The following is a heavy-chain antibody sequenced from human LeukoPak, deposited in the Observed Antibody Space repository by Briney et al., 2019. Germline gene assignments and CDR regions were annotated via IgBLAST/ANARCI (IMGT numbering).Heavy chain of an antibody. CDR1: GGSFSGYY. V-gene: IGHV4-34*01. CDR3: ARQGRLWFRELSWFDP. Sequence: PSETLSLTCAVYGGSFSGYYWSWIRQPPGKGLEWMGEINHSGSTNYNPSLKSRVTISVDTSKNQFSLKLSSVTAADTAVYYCARQGRLWFRELSWFDPWGQGTLVTVSS. J-gene: IGHJ5*02. D-gene: IGHD3-10*01. CDR2: INHSGST.